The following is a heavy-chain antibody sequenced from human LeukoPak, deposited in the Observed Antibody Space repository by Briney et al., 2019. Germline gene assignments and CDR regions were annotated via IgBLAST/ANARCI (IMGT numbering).Heavy chain of an antibody. CDR2: ISSSGSFI. CDR1: GGSFSGYY. CDR3: ARGSGNDY. Sequence: LSLTCAVYGGSFSGYYWSWIRQAPGKGLEWVSSISSSGSFIYYADSVKGRLTISRDNARNSLYLQMNSLRAEDTAVYYCARGSGNDYWGQGTLVTVSS. V-gene: IGHV3-11*04. J-gene: IGHJ4*02.